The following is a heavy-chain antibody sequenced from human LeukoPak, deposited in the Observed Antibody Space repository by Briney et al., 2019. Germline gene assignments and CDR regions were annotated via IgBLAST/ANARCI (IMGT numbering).Heavy chain of an antibody. CDR2: MNPNSGNT. CDR3: ARVGIVGATTKLPFDY. V-gene: IGHV1-8*01. Sequence: GASVKVSCKASGYTFTSYDINWVRQATGQGLEWMGWMNPNSGNTGYAQKFQGRVTMTRNTSISTAYMELSSLRSDDTAVYYCARVGIVGATTKLPFDYWGQGTLVTVSS. D-gene: IGHD1-26*01. CDR1: GYTFTSYD. J-gene: IGHJ4*02.